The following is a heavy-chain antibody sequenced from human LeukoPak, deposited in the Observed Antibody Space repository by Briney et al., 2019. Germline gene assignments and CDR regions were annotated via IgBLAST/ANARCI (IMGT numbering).Heavy chain of an antibody. Sequence: VASVKVSCKASGYTFTSYGVSWARQAPGQGLEWMGWISAYNGDTSYAQKLQGRVTMTTDTSTSTAYMELRSLRPDDTAVYYCARVGYSYGKYYFDYWGQGTLVTVSS. V-gene: IGHV1-18*01. CDR2: ISAYNGDT. D-gene: IGHD5-18*01. J-gene: IGHJ4*02. CDR3: ARVGYSYGKYYFDY. CDR1: GYTFTSYG.